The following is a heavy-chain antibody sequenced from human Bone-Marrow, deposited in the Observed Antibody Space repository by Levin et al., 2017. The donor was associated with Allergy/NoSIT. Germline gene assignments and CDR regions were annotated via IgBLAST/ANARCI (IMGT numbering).Heavy chain of an antibody. D-gene: IGHD3-10*01. Sequence: GSLRLSCTVSGVSRTSYYLNWIRQAPGRGLEWIGYISYSGSTSYNPSLNSRVTISEDTSKNQFSLKLTSMTAADTAVYYGARQDRGVTNWFDPWGQGTLVTVSS. CDR3: ARQDRGVTNWFDP. CDR2: ISYSGST. J-gene: IGHJ5*02. V-gene: IGHV4-59*08. CDR1: GVSRTSYY.